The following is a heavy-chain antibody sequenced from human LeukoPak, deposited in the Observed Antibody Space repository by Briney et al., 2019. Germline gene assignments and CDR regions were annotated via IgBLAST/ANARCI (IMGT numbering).Heavy chain of an antibody. Sequence: TSETLSLTCTVSGYSISSGYYWGWIRQPPGKGLEWIGSIYYSGSTYYNPSLKSRVTISVDTSKNQFSLKLSSVTAADTAVYYCARDAIAAAGTFEYWGQGTLVTVSS. CDR2: IYYSGST. CDR1: GYSISSGYY. J-gene: IGHJ4*02. D-gene: IGHD6-13*01. V-gene: IGHV4-38-2*02. CDR3: ARDAIAAAGTFEY.